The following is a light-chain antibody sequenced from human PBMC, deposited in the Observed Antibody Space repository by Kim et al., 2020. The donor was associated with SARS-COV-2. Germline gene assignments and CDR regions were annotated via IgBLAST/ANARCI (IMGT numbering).Light chain of an antibody. CDR2: GNS. CDR1: SPNIGAGYA. V-gene: IGLV1-40*01. J-gene: IGLJ2*01. CDR3: QSYDSSLSGVV. Sequence: QRVTHPCSGVSPNIGAGYAGHGYRPVPGTAPKLLRYGNSNRPSGVPYRFSGSKSGTSASLAITGLQAEDEADYYCQSYDSSLSGVVFGGGTQLTVL.